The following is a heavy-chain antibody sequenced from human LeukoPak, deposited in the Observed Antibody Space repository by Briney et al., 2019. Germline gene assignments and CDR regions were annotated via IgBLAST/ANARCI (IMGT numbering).Heavy chain of an antibody. CDR1: GYTLTELS. D-gene: IGHD1-26*01. CDR2: FDPEDGET. Sequence: GASVKVSCKVSGYTLTELSMHWVRQAPGKGLEWMGGFDPEDGETIYAQKFQGRVTMTEDTSTDTAYMELSSLRSEATAVYYCATVGSGSYARGDYYMDVWGKGTTVTVSS. J-gene: IGHJ6*03. V-gene: IGHV1-24*01. CDR3: ATVGSGSYARGDYYMDV.